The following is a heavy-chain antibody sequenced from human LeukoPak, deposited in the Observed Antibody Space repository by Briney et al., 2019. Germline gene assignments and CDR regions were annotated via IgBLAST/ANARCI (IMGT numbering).Heavy chain of an antibody. D-gene: IGHD4-17*01. V-gene: IGHV3-21*01. CDR3: ARGINGDPRVFDI. CDR1: GFTFSSYS. Sequence: PGGSLRLSCAASGFTFSSYSMNWVRQAPGKGLEWVSSISSSSSYIYYADSVKGRFTISRDNAKNSPYLQMNSLRAEDTAVYYCARGINGDPRVFDIWGQGTMVTVSS. J-gene: IGHJ3*02. CDR2: ISSSSSYI.